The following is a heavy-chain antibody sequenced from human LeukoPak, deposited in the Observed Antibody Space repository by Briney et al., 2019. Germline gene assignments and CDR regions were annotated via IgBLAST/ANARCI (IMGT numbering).Heavy chain of an antibody. CDR1: GYTFTGYY. CDR2: INPNSGGT. CDR3: ARGSSSSGWYALYYFDY. D-gene: IGHD6-19*01. J-gene: IGHJ4*02. Sequence: GASVKVSCKASGYTFTGYYMHWVRQAPGQGLEWMGWINPNSGGTNYAQKFQGRVTTTRDTSISTAYMELSRLRSDDTAVYYCARGSSSSGWYALYYFDYWGQGTLVTVSS. V-gene: IGHV1-2*02.